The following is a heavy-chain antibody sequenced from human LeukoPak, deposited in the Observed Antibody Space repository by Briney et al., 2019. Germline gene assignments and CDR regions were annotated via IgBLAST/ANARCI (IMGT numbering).Heavy chain of an antibody. CDR1: GFTFSSYS. D-gene: IGHD3-22*01. V-gene: IGHV3-23*01. CDR3: AKKVYDSSGYYYPWGY. J-gene: IGHJ4*02. CDR2: ISGSGGST. Sequence: GGSLRLSCAASGFTFSSYSMNWVRQAPGKGLEWVSAISGSGGSTYYADSVKGRFTISRDNSKNTLYLQMNSLRAEDTAVYYCAKKVYDSSGYYYPWGYWGQGTLVTVSS.